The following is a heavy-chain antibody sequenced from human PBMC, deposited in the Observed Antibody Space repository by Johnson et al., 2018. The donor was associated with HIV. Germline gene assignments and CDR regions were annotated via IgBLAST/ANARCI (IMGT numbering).Heavy chain of an antibody. J-gene: IGHJ3*02. Sequence: VQLVESGGGSVQPGGFLRLSCAASGFSFSNYWMSWVRQAPGKGLEWVANIKEDGSEEYYVDSMEGRFTISRDNAKNSLYLQMENLRVEDTAMYYCARDGVYSSPWDAFDIWGQGTMVTVSS. CDR3: ARDGVYSSPWDAFDI. V-gene: IGHV3-7*05. CDR2: IKEDGSEE. D-gene: IGHD6-19*01. CDR1: GFSFSNYW.